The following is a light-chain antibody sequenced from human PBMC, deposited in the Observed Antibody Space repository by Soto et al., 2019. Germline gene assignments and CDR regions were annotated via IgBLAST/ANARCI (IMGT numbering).Light chain of an antibody. CDR3: QQRSDWPST. CDR2: GAS. CDR1: QSVSSY. Sequence: EIVLTQSPATLSLSPGERATLSCRASQSVSSYLAWYQQKPGQAPRLLIYGASNRATGIPDRFSGSGSGTDFTLTISSLEPEDFAVYYCQQRSDWPSTFGQGTRLEI. V-gene: IGKV3-11*01. J-gene: IGKJ5*01.